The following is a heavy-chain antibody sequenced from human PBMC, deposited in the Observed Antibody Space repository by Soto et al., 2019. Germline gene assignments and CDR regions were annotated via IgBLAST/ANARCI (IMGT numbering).Heavy chain of an antibody. Sequence: QVQLVESGGGLVKPGGSLRLSCAASGFTFSDYYMSWIRQAPGKGLEWVSYISSSSSYTNYADSVKGRFTISRDNAKNSLYLQMNSLRAEDTAVYYCARSLGSYYYYGLDVWGQGTTVTVSS. J-gene: IGHJ6*02. V-gene: IGHV3-11*06. CDR3: ARSLGSYYYYGLDV. D-gene: IGHD2-15*01. CDR2: ISSSSSYT. CDR1: GFTFSDYY.